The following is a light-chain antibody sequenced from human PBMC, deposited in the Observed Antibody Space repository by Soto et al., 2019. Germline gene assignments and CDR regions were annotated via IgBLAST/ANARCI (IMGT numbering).Light chain of an antibody. CDR3: QSYDSSLSGSVV. CDR1: RSNIGAGYD. Sequence: QSVLTQPPSVSGAPGQRVTISCTGSRSNIGAGYDVHWYQQLPGTAPKLLIYGNSNRPSGVPXXXSGSKSGPSASLAITGXXXXDEADYXXQSYDSSLSGSVVFGGGTKLTVL. V-gene: IGLV1-40*01. CDR2: GNS. J-gene: IGLJ2*01.